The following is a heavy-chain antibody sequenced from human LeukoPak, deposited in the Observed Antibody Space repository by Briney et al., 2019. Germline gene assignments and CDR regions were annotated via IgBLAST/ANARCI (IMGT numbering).Heavy chain of an antibody. V-gene: IGHV3-43D*04. Sequence: PGGSLRLSCAASGFTFDDYAMHWVRQAPGKGLEWVSLISSDGGGTYYADSVKGRFTISRDNSKNSLYLQMNNLRVEDTALYYWAKDLANMGTSWFDPWGQGTLVTVSS. J-gene: IGHJ5*02. CDR2: ISSDGGGT. CDR3: AKDLANMGTSWFDP. CDR1: GFTFDDYA. D-gene: IGHD1-14*01.